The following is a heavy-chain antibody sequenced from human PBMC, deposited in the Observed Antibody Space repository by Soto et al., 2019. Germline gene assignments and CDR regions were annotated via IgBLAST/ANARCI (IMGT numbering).Heavy chain of an antibody. V-gene: IGHV3-23*01. CDR1: GFTFSVYA. CDR2: ISGSGGST. CDR3: AKVWPYYGSRSHYN. J-gene: IGHJ4*01. D-gene: IGHD3-10*01. Sequence: EGSLRLSCAASGFTFSVYAMSWVRQAPGKGLEWVSAISGSGGSTYYADSVKGRFTISRDNSKNTLYLQMNSLRAEDTAVYYFAKVWPYYGSRSHYNRGQGTLDPVS.